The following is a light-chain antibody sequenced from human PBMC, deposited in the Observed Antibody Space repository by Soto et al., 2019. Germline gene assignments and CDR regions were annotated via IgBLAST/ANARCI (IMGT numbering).Light chain of an antibody. CDR3: QQYGSSLYT. J-gene: IGKJ2*01. CDR1: QSVSSSY. CDR2: GAS. V-gene: IGKV3-20*01. Sequence: EIVLTQSPGTLSLSPGERATLSCRASQSVSSSYLAWYQQKPGQAPRLLIYGASSRATGIPDRFSGSGSGTDCTLTISRLEPEDFAVYYWQQYGSSLYTFGQGTKLEIK.